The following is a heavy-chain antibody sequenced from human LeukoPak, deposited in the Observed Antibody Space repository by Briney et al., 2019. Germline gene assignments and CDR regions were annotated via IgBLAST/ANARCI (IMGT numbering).Heavy chain of an antibody. J-gene: IGHJ4*02. CDR1: GFTFSSYG. V-gene: IGHV3-23*01. CDR2: ISGSGGST. Sequence: PGGTLRLSCAASGFTFSSYGMSWVRQAPGKGLEWVSAISGSGGSTYYADSVKGRFTISRDNSKNTLYLQMNSLRAEDTAVYYCAKDMSHYYDSPFDYWGQGTLVTVSS. D-gene: IGHD3-22*01. CDR3: AKDMSHYYDSPFDY.